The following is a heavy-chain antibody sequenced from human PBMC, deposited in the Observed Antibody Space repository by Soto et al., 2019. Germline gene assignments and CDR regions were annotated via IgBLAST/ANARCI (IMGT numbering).Heavy chain of an antibody. J-gene: IGHJ5*02. CDR2: IFYAGNT. Sequence: QLQLQESGPGLVKPSETLSLTCNVSGGSISSSRSYWAWFRQPPGKELEWIANIFYAGNTYYNPSLKSRVTVSVATSKNQFSLKLASVTAADTAVYYCARQAAAPGIDLWFDPWGQGTLVTVSS. CDR1: GGSISSSRSY. D-gene: IGHD6-13*01. CDR3: ARQAAAPGIDLWFDP. V-gene: IGHV4-39*01.